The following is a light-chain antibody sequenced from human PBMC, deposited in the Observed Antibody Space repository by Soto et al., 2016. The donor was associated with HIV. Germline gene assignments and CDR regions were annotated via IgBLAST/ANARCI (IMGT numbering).Light chain of an antibody. CDR2: KAS. J-gene: IGKJ2*01. V-gene: IGKV1-5*03. Sequence: DIQMTQSPSTLSASIGDRVTITCRASQSISSWLAWYQQKPGKAPKLLIYKASNLESGVPSRFSGSGSGTEFTLTISSLQPDDFATYYCQQFNTYPYTFGQGPGWRSN. CDR1: QSISSW. CDR3: QQFNTYPYT.